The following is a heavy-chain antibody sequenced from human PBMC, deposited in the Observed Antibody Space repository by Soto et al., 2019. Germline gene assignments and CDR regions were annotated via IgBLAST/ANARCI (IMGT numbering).Heavy chain of an antibody. V-gene: IGHV4-30-4*01. CDR1: GGSISSGDYY. CDR2: IYYSGST. J-gene: IGHJ4*02. Sequence: SETLSLTCTVSGGSISSGDYYWSWIRQPPGKGLEWIGYIYYSGSTYYNPSLKSRVTISVDTSKNQFSLKLSSVTAADTAVYYCDRDGPREAAAGVFDYWGQGTLVTVYS. CDR3: DRDGPREAAAGVFDY. D-gene: IGHD6-13*01.